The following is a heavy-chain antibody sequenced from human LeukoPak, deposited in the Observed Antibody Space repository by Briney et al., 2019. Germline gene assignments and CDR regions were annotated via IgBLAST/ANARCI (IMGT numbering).Heavy chain of an antibody. CDR1: GFTFSSYW. D-gene: IGHD4-17*01. Sequence: PGGSLRLSCAASGFTFSSYWMNWVRQAPGKGLEWVANVKQDGSEKYYVDSVKGRFTISRDNAKNSLYLQMSSLRAEDTAVYYCPRERYDAFDIWGQGTMVTVSS. J-gene: IGHJ3*02. CDR3: PRERYDAFDI. V-gene: IGHV3-7*04. CDR2: VKQDGSEK.